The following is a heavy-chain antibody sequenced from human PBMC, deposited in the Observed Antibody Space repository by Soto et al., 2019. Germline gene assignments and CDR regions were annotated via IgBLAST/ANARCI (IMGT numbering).Heavy chain of an antibody. CDR2: ISGRGGRT. CDR1: GFTFSSYD. V-gene: IGHV3-23*01. D-gene: IGHD3-10*01. CDR3: AKQGGASFGKFFAS. J-gene: IGHJ4*02. Sequence: EVQLLESGGGLVQPGGSLRLSCAASGFTFSSYDMSWVRKAPGKGLEWVSFISGRGGRTYYAVSVKGRFTISRDNSKNTLYLQVNTLRAEDTASYYCAKQGGASFGKFFASWGQGTLVTVSS.